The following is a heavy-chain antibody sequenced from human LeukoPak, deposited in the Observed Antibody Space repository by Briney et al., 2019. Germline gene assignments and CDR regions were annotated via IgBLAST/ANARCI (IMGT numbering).Heavy chain of an antibody. CDR1: GGSISSYY. V-gene: IGHV4-59*01. Sequence: SETLSLTCTVSGGSISSYYWSWIRQPPGKGREGIGYIYYSGSTNYNPSLKSRVTISVDTSKHQFSLKLSSVTAADTAVYYCARDRQLGANWFDPWGQGTLVTVSS. D-gene: IGHD6-6*01. CDR2: IYYSGST. CDR3: ARDRQLGANWFDP. J-gene: IGHJ5*02.